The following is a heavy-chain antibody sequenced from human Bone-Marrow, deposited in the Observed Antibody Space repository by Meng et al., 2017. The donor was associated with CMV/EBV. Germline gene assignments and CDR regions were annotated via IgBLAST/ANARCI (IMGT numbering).Heavy chain of an antibody. CDR3: AREITTIFGVVTTYYYYYGMDV. CDR1: GFTFSSYE. V-gene: IGHV3-48*03. Sequence: LSLTCAASGFTFSSYEMNWVRQAPGKGLEWVSYISSSGSTIYYADSVKGRFTISRDNAKNSLYLQMNSLRAEDTAVYYCAREITTIFGVVTTYYYYYGMDVWGQGTTVTVSS. D-gene: IGHD3-3*01. J-gene: IGHJ6*02. CDR2: ISSSGSTI.